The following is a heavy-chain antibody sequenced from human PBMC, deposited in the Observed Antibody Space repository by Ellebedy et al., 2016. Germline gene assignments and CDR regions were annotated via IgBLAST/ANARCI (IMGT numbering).Heavy chain of an antibody. D-gene: IGHD1-26*01. J-gene: IGHJ4*02. CDR3: ARDMGATLDY. CDR2: IRQDGNDI. Sequence: GESLKISXAASGFTFSSYSMNWVRQAPGKGLEWVAKIRQDGNDIDYVDSVKGRFTISRDNAKNELYLQMNNLRSEDTAVYYCARDMGATLDYWGQGTLVTVSS. CDR1: GFTFSSYS. V-gene: IGHV3-7*03.